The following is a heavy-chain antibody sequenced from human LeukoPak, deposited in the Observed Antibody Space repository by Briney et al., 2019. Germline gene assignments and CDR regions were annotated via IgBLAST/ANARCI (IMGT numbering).Heavy chain of an antibody. J-gene: IGHJ4*02. D-gene: IGHD1-26*01. CDR1: GGSISSSSYY. Sequence: SETLSLTCTVSGGSISSSSYYWGWIRQPPGKGLEWIGSIYYSGSTYYNPSLKSRVTISVDTSKNQFSLKLSSVTAADTAVYYCARLSGSYFYFDYWGQGTLVTVSS. V-gene: IGHV4-39*07. CDR2: IYYSGST. CDR3: ARLSGSYFYFDY.